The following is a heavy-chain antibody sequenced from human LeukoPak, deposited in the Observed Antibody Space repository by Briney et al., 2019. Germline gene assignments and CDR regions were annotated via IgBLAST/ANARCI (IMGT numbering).Heavy chain of an antibody. D-gene: IGHD6-13*01. CDR3: ARDRRMAYSSSSRDAFDI. Sequence: ASETLSLTCTVSGGSISSYYWSWIRQPPGKGLEWIGYIYYSGSTSYNPSLKSRVTISVDTSKNQFSLKLSSVTAADTAVYYCARDRRMAYSSSSRDAFDIWGQGTMVTVSS. CDR2: IYYSGST. CDR1: GGSISSYY. V-gene: IGHV4-59*01. J-gene: IGHJ3*02.